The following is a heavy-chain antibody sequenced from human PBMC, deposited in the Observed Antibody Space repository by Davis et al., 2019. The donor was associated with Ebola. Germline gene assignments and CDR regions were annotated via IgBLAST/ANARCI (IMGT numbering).Heavy chain of an antibody. CDR3: ARGRARGAIVVAAWFDP. V-gene: IGHV1-18*01. J-gene: IGHJ5*02. CDR2: ISAYNGNT. Sequence: AASVKVSCKASGYTFTSYGISWVRQAPGQGLEWMGWISAYNGNTNYAQKLQGRVTMTTDTSTSTAYMELRSLRSDDTAVYYCARGRARGAIVVAAWFDPWGQGTLVTVSS. CDR1: GYTFTSYG. D-gene: IGHD3-22*01.